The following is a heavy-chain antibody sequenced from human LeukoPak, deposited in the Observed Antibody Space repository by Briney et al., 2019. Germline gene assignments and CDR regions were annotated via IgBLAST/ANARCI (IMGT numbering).Heavy chain of an antibody. D-gene: IGHD4-17*01. Sequence: PGGSLRLSCAASGFTFSSYGMHWVRQAPGKGLEWVAVISYDGSNKYYADSVKGRFTISRDNSKNTLYLQTNSLRAEDTAVYYCAKLATVTLPFDYWGQGTLVTVSS. CDR1: GFTFSSYG. V-gene: IGHV3-30*18. J-gene: IGHJ4*02. CDR3: AKLATVTLPFDY. CDR2: ISYDGSNK.